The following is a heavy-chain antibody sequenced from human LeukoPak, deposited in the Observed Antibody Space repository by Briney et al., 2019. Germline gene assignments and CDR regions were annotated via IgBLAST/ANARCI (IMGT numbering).Heavy chain of an antibody. V-gene: IGHV1-69*05. Sequence: SVKVSCKASGGTFSSYVISWVQQAPGQGLEWMGGIIPILGTANYAQKFQGRVTITTDESTSTAYMELSSLRSEDTAVYYCARVGPTLRRDGYNWGDNWFDPWGQGTLVTVSS. CDR1: GGTFSSYV. D-gene: IGHD5-24*01. CDR3: ARVGPTLRRDGYNWGDNWFDP. CDR2: IIPILGTA. J-gene: IGHJ5*02.